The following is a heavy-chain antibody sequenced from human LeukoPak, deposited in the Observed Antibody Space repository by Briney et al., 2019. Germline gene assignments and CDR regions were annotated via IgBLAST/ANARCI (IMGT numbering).Heavy chain of an antibody. J-gene: IGHJ5*02. CDR2: IMPVFGQP. CDR3: DRHHGGTYYDFWRGYSNWFDP. Sequence: GASVKVSLKASGGTFSSYAISWVRQAPGPGLEWMGRIMPVFGQPNYAHLSQRRRTTTADESSKKDYMELSSTKPEVTAVYYCDRHHGGTYYDFWRGYSNWFDPWGQGTLVTVSS. CDR1: GGTFSSYA. D-gene: IGHD3-3*01. V-gene: IGHV1-69*15.